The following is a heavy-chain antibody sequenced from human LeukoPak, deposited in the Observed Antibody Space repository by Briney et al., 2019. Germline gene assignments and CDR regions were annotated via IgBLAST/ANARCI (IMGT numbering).Heavy chain of an antibody. CDR3: ARGRGEGRGISMVRGVRAPSYNWFDP. CDR2: INHSGST. J-gene: IGHJ5*02. CDR1: GGSFSGYY. V-gene: IGHV4-34*01. Sequence: SETLSLTCAVYGGSFSGYYWSWIRQPPGKGLEWIGEINHSGSTNYNPSLKSRVTISVDTSKNQFSLRLSSVTAADTAVYYCARGRGEGRGISMVRGVRAPSYNWFDPWGHGTLVTVSS. D-gene: IGHD3-10*01.